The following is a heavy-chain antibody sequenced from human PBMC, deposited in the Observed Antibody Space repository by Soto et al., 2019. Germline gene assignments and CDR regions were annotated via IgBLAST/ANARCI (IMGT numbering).Heavy chain of an antibody. Sequence: XGCLRLSCAACGFTVSGYSMNWVRKAPGKGLEWVSSISSSSSYIYYADSVKGRFTISRDNAKNSLYLQMNSLRAEDTAVYYCARVYYYDSSCYYPPEYFQQWGQGTLVTVSS. V-gene: IGHV3-21*01. D-gene: IGHD3-22*01. CDR2: ISSSSSYI. CDR3: ARVYYYDSSCYYPPEYFQQ. CDR1: GFTVSGYS. J-gene: IGHJ1*01.